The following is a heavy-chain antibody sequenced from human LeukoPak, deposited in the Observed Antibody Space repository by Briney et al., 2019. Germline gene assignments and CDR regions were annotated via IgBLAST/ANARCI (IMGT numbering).Heavy chain of an antibody. CDR2: IYYSGNT. V-gene: IGHV4-59*01. CDR3: ARYRSSGSGKYYFDY. CDR1: GGSISNYY. J-gene: IGHJ4*02. D-gene: IGHD6-13*01. Sequence: SEALSLTCTVSGGSISNYYWSWIRQPPGKGLEWIGYIYYSGNTYYNPSLKSRVTISVDTSKNQFSLKLSSMTTADTAVYYCARYRSSGSGKYYFDYWGQGTLVTVSS.